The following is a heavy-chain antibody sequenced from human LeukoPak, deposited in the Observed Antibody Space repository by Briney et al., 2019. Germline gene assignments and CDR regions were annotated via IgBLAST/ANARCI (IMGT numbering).Heavy chain of an antibody. D-gene: IGHD3-3*01. J-gene: IGHJ4*02. CDR3: ARRSGYYLDY. Sequence: SETLSLTCTVPGGSISSYYWSWIRQPPGKGLEWIGYIYTSGSTNYNPSLKSRVTISVDTSKNQFSLKLSSVTAADTAVYYCARRSGYYLDYWGQGTLVTVSS. CDR1: GGSISSYY. CDR2: IYTSGST. V-gene: IGHV4-4*09.